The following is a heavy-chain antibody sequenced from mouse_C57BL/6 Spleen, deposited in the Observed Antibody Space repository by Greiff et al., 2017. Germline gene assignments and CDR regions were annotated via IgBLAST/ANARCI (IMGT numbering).Heavy chain of an antibody. Sequence: EVQLQQSGPELVKPGASVKIPCKASGYTFTDYNMDWVKQSPGKSLEWIGDMNPNNGGTIYNQKFKGKATLSVDKSSSTAYMALRSLTSEDTAVYYCARKEIDYPWFAGWGQGTLVTVSA. CDR1: GYTFTDYN. J-gene: IGHJ3*01. V-gene: IGHV1-18*01. CDR3: ARKEIDYPWFAG. D-gene: IGHD2-4*01. CDR2: MNPNNGGT.